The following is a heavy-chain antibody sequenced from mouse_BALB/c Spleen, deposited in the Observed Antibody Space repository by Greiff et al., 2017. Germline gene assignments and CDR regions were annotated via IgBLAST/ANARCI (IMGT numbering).Heavy chain of an antibody. V-gene: IGHV5-9-4*01. Sequence: EVKVVESGGGLVKPGGSLKLSCAASGFTFSSYAMSWVRQSPEKRLEWVAEISSGGSYTYYPDTVTGRFTISRDNAKNTLYLEMSRLRSEDTAMYYCARDYYGSSYGVGYFDVWGAGTTVTVSS. J-gene: IGHJ1*01. CDR1: GFTFSSYA. CDR3: ARDYYGSSYGVGYFDV. D-gene: IGHD1-1*01. CDR2: ISSGGSYT.